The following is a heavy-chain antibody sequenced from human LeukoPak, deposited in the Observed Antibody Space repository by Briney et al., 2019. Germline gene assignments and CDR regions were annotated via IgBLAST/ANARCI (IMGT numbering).Heavy chain of an antibody. CDR1: GGTFSSYA. CDR3: ARDAGGVAGTWDDFDY. CDR2: IIPILGIA. Sequence: SVKVSCEASGGTFSSYAISWVRQAPGQGLEWMGRIIPILGIANYAQKFQGRVTITADKSTSTAYMELSSLRSEDTAVYYCARDAGGVAGTWDDFDYWGQGTLVTVSS. J-gene: IGHJ4*02. D-gene: IGHD6-19*01. V-gene: IGHV1-69*04.